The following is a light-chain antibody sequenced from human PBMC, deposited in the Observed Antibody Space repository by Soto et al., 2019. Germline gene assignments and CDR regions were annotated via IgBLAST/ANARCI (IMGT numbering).Light chain of an antibody. Sequence: DIQMTQSPSTLSASVGDRVTITCRASQSINIWLAWYQQKAGKAPKLLIYDASTLESGVPSRFSGSGSRTEFTLTISSLQPDDFATYYCQQTHTTFTFGGGTTVEIK. CDR3: QQTHTTFT. CDR2: DAS. J-gene: IGKJ4*01. CDR1: QSINIW. V-gene: IGKV1-5*01.